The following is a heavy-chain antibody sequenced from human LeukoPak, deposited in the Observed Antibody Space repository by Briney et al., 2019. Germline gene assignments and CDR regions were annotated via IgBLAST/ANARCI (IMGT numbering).Heavy chain of an antibody. CDR3: ARAALEYCGGDCLDY. CDR1: GFTFSSYS. Sequence: GGSLRLSCAASGFTFSSYSMHWVRQAPGKGLEYVSDISSDGDNTYYADSVKGRYNISRDNSKNTLYLQMGSLRAEDMAVYYCARAALEYCGGDCLDYWGQGTLVTVPS. J-gene: IGHJ4*02. CDR2: ISSDGDNT. V-gene: IGHV3-64*02. D-gene: IGHD2-21*01.